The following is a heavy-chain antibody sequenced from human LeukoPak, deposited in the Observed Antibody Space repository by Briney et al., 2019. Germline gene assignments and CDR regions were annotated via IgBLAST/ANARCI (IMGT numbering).Heavy chain of an antibody. D-gene: IGHD3-10*01. CDR3: ARLYTSGSYYHYPLDY. Sequence: ESLKISCKGSGYSFTSYWIGWVRQMPGRGPEWMGIIYPGDSDTRYSPSFQGQVTISVDNSISTTYLRWSSLKASDTAMYYCARLYTSGSYYHYPLDYWGQGTLVTASS. V-gene: IGHV5-51*01. J-gene: IGHJ4*02. CDR2: IYPGDSDT. CDR1: GYSFTSYW.